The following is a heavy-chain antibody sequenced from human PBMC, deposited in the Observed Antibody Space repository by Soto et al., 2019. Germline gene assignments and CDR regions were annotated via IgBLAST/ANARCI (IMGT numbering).Heavy chain of an antibody. Sequence: EVQLLESGGGLVQPGGSLRLSCAAPGFTFSNYAMNWVRQAPGKGLEWVSVISGSGGSTYYADSVKGRFTISRDNSNTTLYLQMNSLRGEDTAVYYCARRSSGWYFDYWGQGTLVTVSS. CDR1: GFTFSNYA. J-gene: IGHJ4*02. CDR3: ARRSSGWYFDY. V-gene: IGHV3-23*01. CDR2: ISGSGGST. D-gene: IGHD6-19*01.